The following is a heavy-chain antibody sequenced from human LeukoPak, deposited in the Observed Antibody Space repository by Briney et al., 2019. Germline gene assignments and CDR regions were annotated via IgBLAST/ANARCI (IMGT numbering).Heavy chain of an antibody. CDR3: GSVNRGWFGVGDY. J-gene: IGHJ4*02. V-gene: IGHV4-39*01. CDR2: IYYSGRT. CDR1: GGSISSSSYY. D-gene: IGHD3-10*01. Sequence: SETLSLTCTVSGGSISSSSYYWGWIRQPPGKGLEWIGSIYYSGRTYYNPSLKSRVTISVDTSKNQFSLNLNSVTAADTAVYYCGSVNRGWFGVGDYWGQGTLVTVSS.